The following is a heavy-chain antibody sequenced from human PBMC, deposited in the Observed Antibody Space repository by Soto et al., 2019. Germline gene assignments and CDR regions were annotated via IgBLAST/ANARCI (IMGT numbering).Heavy chain of an antibody. Sequence: SETLSLTCTVSGGSITAGGYYWVWIRHHPGKGLEWIGYIANSGNTYYNPSLKSRVTISVDTSKNQFSLKLSSVTAADTAVYHCARTKYYYDSSGHEREYYFDYWGQGTLVTVSS. CDR3: ARTKYYYDSSGHEREYYFDY. V-gene: IGHV4-31*03. CDR2: IANSGNT. CDR1: GGSITAGGYY. D-gene: IGHD3-22*01. J-gene: IGHJ4*02.